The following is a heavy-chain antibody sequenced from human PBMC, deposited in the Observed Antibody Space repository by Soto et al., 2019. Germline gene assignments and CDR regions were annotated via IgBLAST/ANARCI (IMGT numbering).Heavy chain of an antibody. CDR2: VYYSGST. Sequence: SETLSLTCTVSGASISSYYWSWIRQPPGKGLEWIGYVYYSGSTNYNPSLKSRVTISVDTSKNQFSLKLSSVTAADTATYYCARAYGGNCSDYWGQGTLVTVSS. D-gene: IGHD2-15*01. CDR3: ARAYGGNCSDY. CDR1: GASISSYY. J-gene: IGHJ4*02. V-gene: IGHV4-59*01.